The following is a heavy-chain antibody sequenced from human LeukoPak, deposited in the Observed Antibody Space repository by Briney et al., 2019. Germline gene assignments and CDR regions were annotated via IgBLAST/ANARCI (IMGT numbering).Heavy chain of an antibody. D-gene: IGHD3-9*01. CDR3: AKGPDDILTGYLTY. CDR2: ISGSGGST. V-gene: IGHV3-23*01. J-gene: IGHJ4*02. Sequence: GGSLRLSCAASGFTFSSYAMSWVRQAPGKGLEWVSAISGSGGSTYYAVSVKGRFTISRDNSKNTLYLQMNSLRAEDTAVYYCAKGPDDILTGYLTYWGQGTLVTVSS. CDR1: GFTFSSYA.